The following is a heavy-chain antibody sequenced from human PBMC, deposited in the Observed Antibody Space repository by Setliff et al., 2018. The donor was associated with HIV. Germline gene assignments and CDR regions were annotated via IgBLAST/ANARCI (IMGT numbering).Heavy chain of an antibody. CDR3: ARELLRSWDGSENSYKPYYFDY. Sequence: PSETLSLTCTVSGGSFSSHYWSWIRQPPGKGLEWIGSFYYSGSTNNNPSLKSRVTISVDTSKNQFSLKLSSVTAADTAVYYCARELLRSWDGSENSYKPYYFDYWGQGTLVTVSS. V-gene: IGHV4-59*11. J-gene: IGHJ4*02. CDR1: GGSFSSHY. CDR2: FYYSGST. D-gene: IGHD3-10*01.